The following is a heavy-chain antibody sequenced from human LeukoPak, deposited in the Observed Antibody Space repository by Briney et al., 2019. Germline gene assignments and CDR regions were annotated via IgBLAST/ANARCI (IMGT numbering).Heavy chain of an antibody. V-gene: IGHV4-59*12. J-gene: IGHJ4*02. Sequence: SETLSLTCTVSGVSISSYHWSWIRQPPVKGLEWIGYIYNSGSTNYNPSLKSRVTIVDTSKNQFSLKLSSVTAADTAVYYCARGPGDSSGYYYFDYWGQGTLVTVSS. CDR3: ARGPGDSSGYYYFDY. CDR1: GVSISSYH. CDR2: IYNSGST. D-gene: IGHD3-22*01.